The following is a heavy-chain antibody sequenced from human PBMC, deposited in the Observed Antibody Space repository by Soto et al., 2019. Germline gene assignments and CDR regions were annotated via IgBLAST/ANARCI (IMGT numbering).Heavy chain of an antibody. CDR3: ARFRRPLDAGAFDI. V-gene: IGHV3-7*01. CDR1: GFTFSSYW. Sequence: EVQLVESGGGLVQPGGSLRLSCAASGFTFSSYWMSWVRQAPGKGLEWVANITQDGSEKYYVDSVKGRFTISRDNAKNSMYLQMNSLRAEDTAVYYCARFRRPLDAGAFDIWGQGTMVTVSS. CDR2: ITQDGSEK. J-gene: IGHJ3*02.